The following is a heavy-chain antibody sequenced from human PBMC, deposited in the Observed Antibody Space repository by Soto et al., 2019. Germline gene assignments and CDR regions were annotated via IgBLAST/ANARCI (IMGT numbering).Heavy chain of an antibody. CDR2: IIPILGIA. V-gene: IGHV1-69*02. CDR3: ARGGYCSSTSCYDNYYYYYGMDV. D-gene: IGHD2-2*01. Sequence: QVQLVQSGAEVKKPGSSVKVSCKASGGTFSSYTISWVRQAPGQGLEWMGRIIPILGIANYAQKFQGRVTITADKSTSTAYMGLSSLRSEDTAVYYCARGGYCSSTSCYDNYYYYYGMDVWGQGTTVTVSS. J-gene: IGHJ6*02. CDR1: GGTFSSYT.